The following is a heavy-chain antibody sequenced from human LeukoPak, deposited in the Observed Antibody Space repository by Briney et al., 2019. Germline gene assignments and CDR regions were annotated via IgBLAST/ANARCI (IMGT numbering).Heavy chain of an antibody. Sequence: HGESLKISCKGSGYSFTTYWIAWVRQMPGKGLEWMGIIYPRDSDIRYSPPFQGQVTISADKSISTAYLQWSSLKASDTAMYYCARRAAAGGFDPWGQGTLVTVSS. CDR1: GYSFTTYW. D-gene: IGHD6-13*01. CDR3: ARRAAAGGFDP. J-gene: IGHJ5*02. V-gene: IGHV5-51*01. CDR2: IYPRDSDI.